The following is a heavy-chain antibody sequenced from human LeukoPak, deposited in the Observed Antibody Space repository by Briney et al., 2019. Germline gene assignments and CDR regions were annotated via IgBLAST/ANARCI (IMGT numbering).Heavy chain of an antibody. Sequence: GASVKVSCKASGGTFSSYAISWVRQAPGQGLEWMGRIIPILGIANYAQKFQGRVTITADKSTSTAYMELSSLRSEDTAVYYCARGARNYDILTGYYYYYYMDVWGEGTTVTVSS. CDR2: IIPILGIA. CDR3: ARGARNYDILTGYYYYYYMDV. D-gene: IGHD3-9*01. CDR1: GGTFSSYA. V-gene: IGHV1-69*04. J-gene: IGHJ6*03.